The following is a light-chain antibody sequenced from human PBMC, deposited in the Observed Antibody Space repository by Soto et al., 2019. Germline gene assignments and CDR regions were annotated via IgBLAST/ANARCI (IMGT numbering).Light chain of an antibody. CDR1: QSVTSK. V-gene: IGKV3-15*01. CDR3: HQYDDGPYT. J-gene: IGKJ2*01. Sequence: DIVITQSPSTLSVSPGERATISCRASQSVTSKVAWYQQIPGQTPRLLIYGASTMATTIPVRFSGSGSGTEFTLAISSLQSEDFAVYYCHQYDDGPYTLGQGTKVDIK. CDR2: GAS.